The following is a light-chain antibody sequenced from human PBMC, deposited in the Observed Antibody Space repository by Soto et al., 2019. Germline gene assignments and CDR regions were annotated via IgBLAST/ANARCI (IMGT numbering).Light chain of an antibody. CDR2: EVS. CDR1: SSDVGGYNY. CDR3: GSYADGNNYV. V-gene: IGLV2-8*01. Sequence: QSALTQPPSASGSPGQPVTIFCTGTSSDVGGYNYVSWYQQYPGKAPKIMIYEVSKRPSGVPDRFSGSKSGNTASLTVSGLQAEDEADYYCGSYADGNNYVFGTGTKVTVL. J-gene: IGLJ1*01.